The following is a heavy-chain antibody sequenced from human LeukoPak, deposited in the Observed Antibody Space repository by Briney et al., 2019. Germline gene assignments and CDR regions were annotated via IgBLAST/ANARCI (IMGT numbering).Heavy chain of an antibody. D-gene: IGHD3-22*01. V-gene: IGHV1-2*04. CDR2: INPNSGGT. Sequence: GASVKVSCKASGYTFTGYYMHWVRQAPGQGLEWMGWINPNSGGTNYAQKFQGWVTMTRDTSISTAYMELSRLRSDDTAVYYCARTPYYYDSSGHYRGHYFDYWGQGTLVTVSS. CDR3: ARTPYYYDSSGHYRGHYFDY. CDR1: GYTFTGYY. J-gene: IGHJ4*02.